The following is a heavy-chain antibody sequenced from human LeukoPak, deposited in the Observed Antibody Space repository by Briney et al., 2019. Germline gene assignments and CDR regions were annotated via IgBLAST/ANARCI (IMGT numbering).Heavy chain of an antibody. J-gene: IGHJ1*01. V-gene: IGHV4-34*01. Sequence: SETLSLTCAVYGGSFSGYYWSWIRQPPGKGLEWIGEINHSGSTNYNPSLKSRVTISVDTSRNQFSLKLSSVTAADTAVYYCARLELGYFQHWGQGTLVTVSS. CDR2: INHSGST. CDR3: ARLELGYFQH. CDR1: GGSFSGYY. D-gene: IGHD1-7*01.